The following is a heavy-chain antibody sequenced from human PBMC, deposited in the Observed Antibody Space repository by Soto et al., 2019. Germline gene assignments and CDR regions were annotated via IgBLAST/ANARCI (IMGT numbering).Heavy chain of an antibody. V-gene: IGHV4-34*01. J-gene: IGHJ4*02. D-gene: IGHD2-15*01. CDR1: GGSFSVYY. CDR2: INHSGST. Sequence: KPSETLSLTCAVYGGSFSVYYWSWIRQPPGKGLEWIGEINHSGSTNYNPSLKSRVTISVDTSKNQFSLKLSSVTAADTAVYYCARMVVAATSFSYLDYWGQGTLVTVSS. CDR3: ARMVVAATSFSYLDY.